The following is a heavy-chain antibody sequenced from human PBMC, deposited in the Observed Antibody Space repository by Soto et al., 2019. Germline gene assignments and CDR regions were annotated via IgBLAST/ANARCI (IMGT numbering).Heavy chain of an antibody. CDR1: GFSLSNARMG. J-gene: IGHJ3*02. V-gene: IGHV2-26*01. CDR2: IFSNDEK. D-gene: IGHD3-22*01. CDR3: ARITYDSSGYYYAHDAFDI. Sequence: QVTLKESGPVLVKPTETLTLTCTVSGFSLSNARMGVSWIRQPPGKALEWLAHIFSNDEKSYSTSLKSRLTISKDTSKSQVVLTMTNMDPVDTATYYCARITYDSSGYYYAHDAFDIWGQGTMVTVSS.